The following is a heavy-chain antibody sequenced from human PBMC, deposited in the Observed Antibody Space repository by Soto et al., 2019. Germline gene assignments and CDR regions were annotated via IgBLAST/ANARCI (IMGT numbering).Heavy chain of an antibody. CDR3: ARDFIVEATHDAFDI. CDR2: ISYDGINK. D-gene: IGHD1-26*01. Sequence: ESGGGVVQPGRSLRLSCAASGFTFSSYAMHWVRQAPGKGLEWVAVISYDGINKYYADSVKGRFTISRDNSKNTLYLQMNSLRAEDTAVYYCARDFIVEATHDAFDIWGQGTMVTVSS. J-gene: IGHJ3*02. V-gene: IGHV3-30-3*01. CDR1: GFTFSSYA.